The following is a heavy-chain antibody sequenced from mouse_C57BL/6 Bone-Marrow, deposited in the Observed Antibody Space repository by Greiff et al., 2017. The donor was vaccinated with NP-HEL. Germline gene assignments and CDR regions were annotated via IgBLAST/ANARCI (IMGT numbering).Heavy chain of an antibody. J-gene: IGHJ1*03. CDR3: TTGGYYWDCDV. V-gene: IGHV14-4*01. Sequence: VQLQQSGAELVRPGASVKLSCTASGFNIKDDYMHWVKQRPEQGLEWIGWIDPENGDTEYASKFQGKATITADTSSNPAYLQLSSLTSEDTAVYYCTTGGYYWDCDVWGTGTTVTVSA. D-gene: IGHD2-2*01. CDR2: IDPENGDT. CDR1: GFNIKDDY.